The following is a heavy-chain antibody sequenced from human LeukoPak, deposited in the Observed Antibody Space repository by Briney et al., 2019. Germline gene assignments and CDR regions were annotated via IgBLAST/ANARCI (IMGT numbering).Heavy chain of an antibody. CDR2: IYYSGST. V-gene: IGHV4-31*03. D-gene: IGHD3-10*01. CDR1: GGSISSGGYY. Sequence: TSQTLSLTCTVSGGSISSGGYYWSWIRQHPGKGLEWIGYIYYSGSTYHNPSLKSRVTISVDTSKNQFSLKLSSVTAADTAVYYCARFYGSGSPDYWGQGTLVTVSS. CDR3: ARFYGSGSPDY. J-gene: IGHJ4*02.